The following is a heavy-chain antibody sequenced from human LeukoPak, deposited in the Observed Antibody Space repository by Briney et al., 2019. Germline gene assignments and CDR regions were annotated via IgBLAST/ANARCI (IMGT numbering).Heavy chain of an antibody. Sequence: PGGSLRLSCAASGFTFSSYSMNWVRQAPGKGLEWVSSISSSSSYIYYADSVKGRFTISRDNAKNSLYLQTNSLRAEDTAVYYCARDNSGYDVDYWGQGTLVTVSS. CDR3: ARDNSGYDVDY. J-gene: IGHJ4*02. D-gene: IGHD5-12*01. CDR2: ISSSSSYI. V-gene: IGHV3-21*01. CDR1: GFTFSSYS.